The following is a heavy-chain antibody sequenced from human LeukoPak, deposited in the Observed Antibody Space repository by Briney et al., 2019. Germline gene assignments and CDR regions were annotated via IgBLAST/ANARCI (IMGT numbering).Heavy chain of an antibody. D-gene: IGHD5-12*01. CDR3: ARGWEYSGYDRNWFDP. Sequence: ASVKVSCKASGYTFTSYDINWVRQATGQGLEWMGWMNPNSGNTGYAQKFQGRVTMTRNTSISTAYMELSSLRSEDTAVYYCARGWEYSGYDRNWFDPWGQGTLVTVSS. CDR2: MNPNSGNT. J-gene: IGHJ5*02. CDR1: GYTFTSYD. V-gene: IGHV1-8*01.